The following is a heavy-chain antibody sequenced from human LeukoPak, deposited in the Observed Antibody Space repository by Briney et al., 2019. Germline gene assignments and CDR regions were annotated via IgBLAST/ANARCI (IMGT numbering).Heavy chain of an antibody. CDR2: IYTSGST. V-gene: IGHV4-61*02. CDR3: ARVVGARPDNYFYYYMDV. Sequence: SETLSLTCTVSGGSISSGSYYWSWIRQPAGKGLEWIGRIYTSGSTNYNPSLKSRVTISVDTSKNQFSLKLSSVTAADTAMYYCARVVGARPDNYFYYYMDVWGKGTTVTVSS. J-gene: IGHJ6*03. CDR1: GGSISSGSYY. D-gene: IGHD1-26*01.